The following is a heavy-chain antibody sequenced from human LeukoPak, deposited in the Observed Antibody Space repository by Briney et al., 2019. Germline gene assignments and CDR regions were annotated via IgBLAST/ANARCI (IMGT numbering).Heavy chain of an antibody. J-gene: IGHJ4*02. CDR2: IYYSGST. D-gene: IGHD2-2*01. V-gene: IGHV4-59*01. CDR3: ARAWYCSSTSCLDFDY. CDR1: GGSISSYY. Sequence: SETLSLTXTVSGGSISSYYWSWIRQPPGKGLEWMGYIYYSGSTNYNPSLKSRGTISVDTSKNQFSLKVSSVTAADTAVYYCARAWYCSSTSCLDFDYWGQGTLVTVSS.